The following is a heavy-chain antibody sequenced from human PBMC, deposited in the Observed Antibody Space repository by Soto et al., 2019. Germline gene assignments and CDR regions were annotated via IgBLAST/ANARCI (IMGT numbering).Heavy chain of an antibody. CDR2: ISSSSYI. Sequence: GGSLRLSCAASGFTFSSYSMNWVRQAPGKGLEWVSSISSSSYIYYADSVKGRFTISRDNAKNSLYLQMNSLRAEDTAVYYCARVTGDCSGGSCYLVYWGQGTLVTVSS. V-gene: IGHV3-21*01. D-gene: IGHD2-15*01. CDR3: ARVTGDCSGGSCYLVY. CDR1: GFTFSSYS. J-gene: IGHJ4*02.